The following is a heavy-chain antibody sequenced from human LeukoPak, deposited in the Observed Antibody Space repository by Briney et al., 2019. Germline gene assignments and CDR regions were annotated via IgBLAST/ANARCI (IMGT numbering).Heavy chain of an antibody. V-gene: IGHV4-59*08. D-gene: IGHD6-19*01. Sequence: SATLSLTCTVSGGSISTYYWSWIRQPPGKGLEWIGYISYSGRTSYNPSLKSRVSISVDTTKNQFSLKLNSVTAADTAVYFCARHGSGSYDYWGQGTLVAV. CDR3: ARHGSGSYDY. CDR1: GGSISTYY. CDR2: ISYSGRT. J-gene: IGHJ4*02.